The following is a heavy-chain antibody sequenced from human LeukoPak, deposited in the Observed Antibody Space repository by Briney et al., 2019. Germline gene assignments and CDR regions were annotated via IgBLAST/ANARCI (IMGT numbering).Heavy chain of an antibody. CDR3: ARLRSSRKSSGRHYYYGMDV. D-gene: IGHD6-19*01. V-gene: IGHV4-34*01. CDR1: GGSFSGYY. J-gene: IGHJ6*02. Sequence: SETLSLTCAVYGGSFSGYYWSWIRQPPGKGLEWIGEINHGGSTNYNPSLKSRVTISVDTSKNQFSLKLSSVTAADTAVYYCARLRSSRKSSGRHYYYGMDVWGQGTTVTVSS. CDR2: INHGGST.